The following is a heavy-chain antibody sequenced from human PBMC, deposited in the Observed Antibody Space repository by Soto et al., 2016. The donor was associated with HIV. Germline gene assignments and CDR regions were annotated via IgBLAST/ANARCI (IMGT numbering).Heavy chain of an antibody. CDR1: GFIFHDFA. V-gene: IGHV3-43D*04. J-gene: IGHJ4*02. Sequence: DVRLVESGGAVVQPGGSLRLSCAGSGFIFHDFAMHWVRQVPGKGLEWVGLINWYGGVTHYAESVKGRFNISRDNDKNXLYLQMNSLRADDTALYYCATSRTTVTRTRGYYFDYWGQGALVIVSS. CDR3: ATSRTTVTRTRGYYFDY. CDR2: INWYGGVT. D-gene: IGHD4-17*01.